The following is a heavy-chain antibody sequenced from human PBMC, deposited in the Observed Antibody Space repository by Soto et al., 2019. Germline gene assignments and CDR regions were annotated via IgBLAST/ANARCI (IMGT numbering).Heavy chain of an antibody. CDR3: ARDLPMARNDF. CDR1: GFTFSSYW. D-gene: IGHD3-10*01. J-gene: IGHJ4*02. Sequence: GSLRLSCAASGFTFSSYWMSWVRQAPGKGLEWVTNIKQDGSEKYYVDSVKGRFTISRDNAKNSLYLQMNSLRAEDTAVYYCARDLPMARNDFWGQGAQVTVSS. V-gene: IGHV3-7*03. CDR2: IKQDGSEK.